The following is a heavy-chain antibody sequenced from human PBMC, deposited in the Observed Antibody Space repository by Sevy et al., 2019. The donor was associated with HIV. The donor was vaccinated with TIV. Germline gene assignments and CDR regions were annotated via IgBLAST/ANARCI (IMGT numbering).Heavy chain of an antibody. Sequence: GGSLRLSCTASGFTFSSYAMSWVRQAPGKGLEWVSAISGSGGSTYYADSVKGRFTISRDNSKNTLYLQMNSLRAEDTAVYYCAKEDHDFWSGYCRRGPRGNFDYWGQGTLVTVSS. J-gene: IGHJ4*02. CDR1: GFTFSSYA. V-gene: IGHV3-23*01. CDR2: ISGSGGST. D-gene: IGHD3-3*01. CDR3: AKEDHDFWSGYCRRGPRGNFDY.